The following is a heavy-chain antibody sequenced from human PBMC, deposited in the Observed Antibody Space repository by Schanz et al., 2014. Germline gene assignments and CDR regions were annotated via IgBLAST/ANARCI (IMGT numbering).Heavy chain of an antibody. Sequence: QVQLVESGGGVVQPGRSLRLSCAASGFTFRSYGMHWVRQAPGKGLEWVALISYDGSSKNHADSVQGRFTISRDNSKNALYLQMDSLKTEDTAVYYCARRNFYDKSAAFDYWGQGSLVTVSS. J-gene: IGHJ4*02. CDR3: ARRNFYDKSAAFDY. D-gene: IGHD3-9*01. CDR1: GFTFRSYG. CDR2: ISYDGSSK. V-gene: IGHV3-33*01.